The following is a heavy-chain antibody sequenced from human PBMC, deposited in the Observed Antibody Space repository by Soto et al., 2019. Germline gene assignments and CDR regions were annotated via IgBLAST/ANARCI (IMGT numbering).Heavy chain of an antibody. CDR3: ARGMITFGGVIAAGQSFYP. V-gene: IGHV4-31*01. CDR2: IYYSGST. Sequence: QVQLQESGPGLVKPSQTLSLTCTVSGGSISSGGYYWSWIRQHPGKGLEWIGYIYYSGSTYYNPSLKSPVTLSVDTAKKQFSRELSSVTAADTAVYYCARGMITFGGVIAAGQSFYPWGQGTLVTVSS. CDR1: GGSISSGGYY. J-gene: IGHJ5*02. D-gene: IGHD3-16*01.